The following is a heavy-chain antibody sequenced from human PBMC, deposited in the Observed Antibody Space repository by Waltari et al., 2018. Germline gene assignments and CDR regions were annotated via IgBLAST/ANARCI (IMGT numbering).Heavy chain of an antibody. Sequence: QVQLVQSGAEVKKPGSSVKVSCKASGGTFSSYDISGVRQAPGQGLEWMGGIIPIFGTANYAQKFQGRVTITADESTSTAYMELSSLRSEDTAVYYCARVHPSGGTVLYYFDYWGQGTLVTVSS. J-gene: IGHJ4*02. CDR2: IIPIFGTA. V-gene: IGHV1-69*13. CDR1: GGTFSSYD. CDR3: ARVHPSGGTVLYYFDY. D-gene: IGHD1-1*01.